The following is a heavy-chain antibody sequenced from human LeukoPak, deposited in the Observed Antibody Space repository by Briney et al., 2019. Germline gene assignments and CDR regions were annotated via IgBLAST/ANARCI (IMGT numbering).Heavy chain of an antibody. Sequence: GASVKVSCKASGYTFTSYYMHWVRQAPGQGLEWMGIINPSGGSTSYAQKFQGRITMTRDTSTSTVYRELSSLRSEDTAVYYCATGLWAHCSSTSCRSYWGQGTLVTVSS. V-gene: IGHV1-46*01. CDR2: INPSGGST. J-gene: IGHJ4*02. CDR1: GYTFTSYY. CDR3: ATGLWAHCSSTSCRSY. D-gene: IGHD2-2*01.